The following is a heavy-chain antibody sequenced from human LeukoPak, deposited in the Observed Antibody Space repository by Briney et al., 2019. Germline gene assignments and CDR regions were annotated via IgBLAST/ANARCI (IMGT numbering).Heavy chain of an antibody. CDR1: GYTFTSYY. D-gene: IGHD2-2*01. V-gene: IGHV1-46*01. Sequence: ASVKVSCKASGYTFTSYYMHWVRQAPGQGLEWMGIINPSGGSTSYAQKFQGRVTMTRDTSTSTVYMELSSLRSEDTAVYYCARGLGVVPAGKPYRTRGPGYWGQGTLVTVSS. CDR3: ARGLGVVPAGKPYRTRGPGY. J-gene: IGHJ4*02. CDR2: INPSGGST.